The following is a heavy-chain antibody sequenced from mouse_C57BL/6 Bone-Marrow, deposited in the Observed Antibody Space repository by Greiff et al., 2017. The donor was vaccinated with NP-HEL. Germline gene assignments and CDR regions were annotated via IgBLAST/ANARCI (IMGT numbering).Heavy chain of an antibody. CDR3: ARDITTVVSNLYFDV. CDR1: GYSITSGYY. J-gene: IGHJ1*03. Sequence: EVQLVESGPGLVKPSQSLSLTCSVTGYSITSGYYWNWIRQFPGNKLEWMGYISYDGSNNYNPSLKNRISITRDTSKNQFFLKLNSVTTEDTATYYCARDITTVVSNLYFDVWGTGTTVTVSS. D-gene: IGHD1-1*01. CDR2: ISYDGSN. V-gene: IGHV3-6*01.